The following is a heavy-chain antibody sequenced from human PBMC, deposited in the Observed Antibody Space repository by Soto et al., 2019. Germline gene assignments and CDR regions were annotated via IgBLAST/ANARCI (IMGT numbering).Heavy chain of an antibody. CDR2: INTNGSNT. CDR3: ARDYFTSSSCYGPDY. V-gene: IGHV1-46*01. CDR1: GYTFTSYH. D-gene: IGHD2-2*01. J-gene: IGHJ4*02. Sequence: ASVKVSCKASGYTFTSYHMHWVRQAPGQGLKWIGIINTNGSNTSYAQKLQGRVTMTTDTSTRTAYMEVGSLGSEDTAVYYGARDYFTSSSCYGPDYWGQGTLVTVSS.